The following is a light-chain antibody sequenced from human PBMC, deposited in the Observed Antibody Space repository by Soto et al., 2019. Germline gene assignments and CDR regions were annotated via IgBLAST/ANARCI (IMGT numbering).Light chain of an antibody. J-gene: IGKJ5*01. CDR3: QQYYSTPIT. CDR2: KAS. Sequence: DIQMTQSPSTLSASVGDRVTITCRASQSISTWLAWYQQEPGKAPKLLIHKASSLQSGVPSRFSGSGSGTDFTLTISSLHPDDVAVYYCQQYYSTPITFGQGTRLEIK. CDR1: QSISTW. V-gene: IGKV1-5*03.